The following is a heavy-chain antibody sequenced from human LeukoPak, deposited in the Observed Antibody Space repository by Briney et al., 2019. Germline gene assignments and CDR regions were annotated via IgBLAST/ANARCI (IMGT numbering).Heavy chain of an antibody. Sequence: GSLGLSCAASGFTFSSYGMHWVRQAPGKGLEWVAVIWYDGSNKYYADSVKGRFTISRDNSKNTLYLQMNSLRAEDTAVYYCARENDFWSGYYPPRHYYYYMDVWGKGTTVTVSS. V-gene: IGHV3-33*01. CDR2: IWYDGSNK. D-gene: IGHD3-3*01. J-gene: IGHJ6*03. CDR1: GFTFSSYG. CDR3: ARENDFWSGYYPPRHYYYYMDV.